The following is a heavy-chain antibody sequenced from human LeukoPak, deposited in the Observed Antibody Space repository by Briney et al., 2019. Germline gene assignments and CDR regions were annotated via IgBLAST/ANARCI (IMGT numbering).Heavy chain of an antibody. CDR1: GGSISSYY. Sequence: KSSETLSLTCTVSGGSISSYYWSWIRQPAGKGLEWIGGIYTSGSTNYNPSLKSRVTMSVDTSKNQFSLKLSSVPAADTAVYYCARDRPDIVATYDGFGYYYYYMDVWGKGTTVTVSS. CDR2: IYTSGST. V-gene: IGHV4-4*07. D-gene: IGHD5-12*01. CDR3: ARDRPDIVATYDGFGYYYYYMDV. J-gene: IGHJ6*03.